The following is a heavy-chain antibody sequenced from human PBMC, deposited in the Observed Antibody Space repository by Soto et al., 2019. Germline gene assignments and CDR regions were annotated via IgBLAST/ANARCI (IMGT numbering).Heavy chain of an antibody. CDR3: ARAKGRRGYSYGYVAFDI. D-gene: IGHD5-18*01. Sequence: PSETLSLTCAVYGGSFSGYYWSWIRQPPGKGLEWIGEINHSGSTNYNPSLKSRVTISVDTSKNQFSLKLSSVTAADTAVYYCARAKGRRGYSYGYVAFDIWGQGTMVTVSS. CDR2: INHSGST. V-gene: IGHV4-34*01. CDR1: GGSFSGYY. J-gene: IGHJ3*02.